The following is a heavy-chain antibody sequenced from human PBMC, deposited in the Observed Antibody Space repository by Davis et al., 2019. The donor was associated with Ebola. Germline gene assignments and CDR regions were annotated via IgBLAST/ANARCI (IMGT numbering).Heavy chain of an antibody. J-gene: IGHJ3*02. CDR1: GFIFSSYV. Sequence: PGGSLRLSCAASGFIFSSYVMSWVRQAPGKGLEWVSTLGTSADTYYADSVKGRFTISRDNSKNTLNLQMNGLRVEDTAIYYCAKDTSNIWFDIWGQGTNVTVSS. CDR3: AKDTSNIWFDI. V-gene: IGHV3-23*01. CDR2: LGTSADT. D-gene: IGHD1-26*01.